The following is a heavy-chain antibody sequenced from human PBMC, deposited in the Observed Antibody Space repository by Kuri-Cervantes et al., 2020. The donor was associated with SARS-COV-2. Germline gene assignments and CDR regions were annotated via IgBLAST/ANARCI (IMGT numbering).Heavy chain of an antibody. D-gene: IGHD2-2*01. V-gene: IGHV3-7*03. CDR3: VRYCTSISFESAIDF. Sequence: GESLKISCAASGFTFSSYWMTWVRQAPGKGLDWVANVRQDGRDKYYGDSVKGRFTISRDNTKNSLYLQMDSLTAEDTAVYYCVRYCTSISFESAIDFWGQGTLVTVSS. CDR1: GFTFSSYW. CDR2: VRQDGRDK. J-gene: IGHJ4*02.